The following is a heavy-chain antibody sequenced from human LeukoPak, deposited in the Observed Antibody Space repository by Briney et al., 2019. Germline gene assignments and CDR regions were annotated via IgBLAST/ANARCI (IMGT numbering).Heavy chain of an antibody. Sequence: ASVKVSCKASGYIFTEHHINWVRQAPGQGLEWVGTFNPSGGGTSFAQKFQGRVTMTRDTSTSTVYMELSSLRSEDTAVYYCARGGLSSSSFGVGDSDPWGQGTLVTVSS. J-gene: IGHJ5*02. D-gene: IGHD2-2*01. CDR3: ARGGLSSSSFGVGDSDP. CDR1: GYIFTEHH. V-gene: IGHV1-46*01. CDR2: FNPSGGGT.